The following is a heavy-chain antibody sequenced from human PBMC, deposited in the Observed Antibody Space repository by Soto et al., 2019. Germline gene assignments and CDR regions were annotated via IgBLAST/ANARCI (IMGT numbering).Heavy chain of an antibody. Sequence: QVQLVQSGGEVKKPGASVKVSCKASGYTFTNYGSSWVRQAPGQGLEWMGWINVYNGNTKYAQKVQGRVTMTTDTSTCTAYMELRSLRSDDTAMDYCARGVGSGSYYNQYNWFDPWGQGTLVTVSS. CDR2: INVYNGNT. D-gene: IGHD3-10*01. CDR3: ARGVGSGSYYNQYNWFDP. J-gene: IGHJ5*02. CDR1: GYTFTNYG. V-gene: IGHV1-18*01.